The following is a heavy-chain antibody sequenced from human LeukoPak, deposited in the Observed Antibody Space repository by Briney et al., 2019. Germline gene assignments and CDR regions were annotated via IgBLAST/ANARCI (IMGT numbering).Heavy chain of an antibody. CDR1: GFTFSTYG. J-gene: IGHJ4*02. D-gene: IGHD2-2*01. V-gene: IGHV3-30*02. Sequence: PGGSLRLSCAASGFTFSTYGMHWVRQAPGKGLEWVTYIHHDGSHIHYADSVKGRFTISRDNSKSTLYLQMNSLRTEDTAVYYCAREMGDYQLLKNFDCWGQGTLVTVSS. CDR2: IHHDGSHI. CDR3: AREMGDYQLLKNFDC.